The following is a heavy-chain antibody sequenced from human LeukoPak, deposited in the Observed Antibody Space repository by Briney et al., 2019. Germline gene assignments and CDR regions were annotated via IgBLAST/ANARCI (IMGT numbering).Heavy chain of an antibody. V-gene: IGHV3-33*01. CDR2: IWYDGSNK. CDR1: GLTFKNYG. J-gene: IGHJ4*02. D-gene: IGHD3-10*01. Sequence: PGGSLRLSCAASGLTFKNYGMHWVRQAPGKGLEWVAVIWYDGSNKYYADSVKGRFTISRDNSKNTLYLQMNSLRAEDTAVYYCARESGYYYGSGSYPPDYWGQGTLVTVSS. CDR3: ARESGYYYGSGSYPPDY.